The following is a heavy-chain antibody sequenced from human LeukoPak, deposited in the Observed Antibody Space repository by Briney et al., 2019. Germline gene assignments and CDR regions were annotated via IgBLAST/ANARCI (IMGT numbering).Heavy chain of an antibody. Sequence: PSETLSLTCAVYGGSFSGYYWSWIRQPPGKGLEWIGEINHSGSTNYNPSLKSRVTISVDTSKNQFSLKLSSVTAADTAVYYCARGMYNWNRGYFDYWGQGTLVTVSS. V-gene: IGHV4-34*01. D-gene: IGHD1-20*01. CDR2: INHSGST. J-gene: IGHJ4*02. CDR3: ARGMYNWNRGYFDY. CDR1: GGSFSGYY.